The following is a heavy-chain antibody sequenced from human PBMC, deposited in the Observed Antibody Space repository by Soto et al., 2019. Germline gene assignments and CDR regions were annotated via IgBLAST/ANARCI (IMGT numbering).Heavy chain of an antibody. Sequence: SETLSLTCTVSGGSISSYYWSWIRQPPGKGLEWIGYIYYSGSTNYNPSLKSRVTISVDTSKNQFSLKLSSVTAADTAVYYCARLYNGNYVVGYYYGLDVWGQGTRVTPSS. CDR3: ARLYNGNYVVGYYYGLDV. D-gene: IGHD1-7*01. V-gene: IGHV4-59*01. CDR2: IYYSGST. CDR1: GGSISSYY. J-gene: IGHJ6*02.